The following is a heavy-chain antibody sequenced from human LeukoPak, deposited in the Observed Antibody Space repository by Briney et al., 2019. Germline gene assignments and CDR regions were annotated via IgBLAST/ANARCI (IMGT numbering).Heavy chain of an antibody. D-gene: IGHD4-11*01. CDR1: GFTFSSYA. V-gene: IGHV3-23*01. Sequence: GGSLRFSCAASGFTFSSYAMSWVRQAPGKGLEWVSAISGSGGSTYYADSVKGRFTISRDNSKNTLYLQMNSLRAEGTAVYYCAREGGATVTTPYYYYGMDVWGQGTTVTVSS. CDR3: AREGGATVTTPYYYYGMDV. CDR2: ISGSGGST. J-gene: IGHJ6*02.